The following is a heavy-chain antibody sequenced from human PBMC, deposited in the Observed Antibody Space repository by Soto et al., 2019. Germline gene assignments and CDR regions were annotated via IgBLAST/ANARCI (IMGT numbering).Heavy chain of an antibody. CDR2: ISSSGSTI. V-gene: IGHV3-48*03. Sequence: GGSLRLSCAASGFTFSSYEMNWVRQAPGKGLEWVSYISSSGSTIYYADSVKGRFTISRDNAKNSLYLQMNSLRAEDTAVYYCAREAVVTAAGNDAFDIWGQGTMVTVSS. D-gene: IGHD2-21*02. CDR1: GFTFSSYE. CDR3: AREAVVTAAGNDAFDI. J-gene: IGHJ3*02.